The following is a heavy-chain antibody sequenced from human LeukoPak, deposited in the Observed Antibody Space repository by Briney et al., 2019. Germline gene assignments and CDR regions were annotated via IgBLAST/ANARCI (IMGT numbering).Heavy chain of an antibody. CDR3: AVPRIGNYYGMDV. D-gene: IGHD3-10*01. CDR1: GFTFSSNW. J-gene: IGHJ6*02. CDR2: INNDGSGA. Sequence: GGSLRLSCAASGFTFSSNWMHWVRQAPGKGLVWVSRINNDGSGAIYADSVKGRFTISRDNAKNTLYLQMNSLRAEDTAVYYCAVPRIGNYYGMDVWGQGTTVTVSS. V-gene: IGHV3-74*01.